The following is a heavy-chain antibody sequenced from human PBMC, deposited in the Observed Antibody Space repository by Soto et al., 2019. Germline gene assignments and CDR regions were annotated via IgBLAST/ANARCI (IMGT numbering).Heavy chain of an antibody. D-gene: IGHD4-4*01. CDR3: AGGSTDSYGMDV. CDR2: ISYDGSNK. Sequence: GGSLRLSCAASGFTFSSYAMHWVRQAPGKGLEWVAVISYDGSNKYYADSVKGRFTISRDNSKNTLYLQMNSLRAEDTAVYYCAGGSTDSYGMDVWGQGTTVTVSS. V-gene: IGHV3-30-3*01. J-gene: IGHJ6*02. CDR1: GFTFSSYA.